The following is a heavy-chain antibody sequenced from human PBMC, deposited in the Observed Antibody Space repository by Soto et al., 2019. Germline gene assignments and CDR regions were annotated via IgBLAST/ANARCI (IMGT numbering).Heavy chain of an antibody. J-gene: IGHJ4*02. Sequence: VAVIWYDGSNKYYADSVKGRFTISRDNSKNTLYLQMNSLRAEDTAVYYCARDYSGAGDYWGQGTLVTVSS. D-gene: IGHD2-15*01. CDR3: ARDYSGAGDY. CDR2: IWYDGSNK. V-gene: IGHV3-33*01.